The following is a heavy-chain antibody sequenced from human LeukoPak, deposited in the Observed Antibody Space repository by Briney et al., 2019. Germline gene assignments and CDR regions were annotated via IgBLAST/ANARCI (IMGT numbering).Heavy chain of an antibody. D-gene: IGHD2-15*01. J-gene: IGHJ4*02. Sequence: GRSLRLSCAASGFTFSSYGMHWVRQAPGKGLEWVAVISYDGSNKYYADSVKGRFTISRDNSKNTLYLQMNSLRAEDKAVYYCAKQVGYCSGGSCYHELDYWGQGTLVTVSS. CDR2: ISYDGSNK. CDR1: GFTFSSYG. V-gene: IGHV3-30*18. CDR3: AKQVGYCSGGSCYHELDY.